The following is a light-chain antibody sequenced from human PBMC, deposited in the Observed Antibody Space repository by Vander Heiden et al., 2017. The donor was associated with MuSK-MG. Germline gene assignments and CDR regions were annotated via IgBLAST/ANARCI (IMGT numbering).Light chain of an antibody. CDR2: NDK. J-gene: IGLJ1*01. CDR1: YIGSKS. V-gene: IGLV3-21*02. Sequence: YVLTQPPSLSVAPGQTARITCGGDYIGSKSVHWYQQKPGQAPILVVYNDKYRPSGIPERFSGSNSGNTATLTISRAEAGDGADYYCQVWDSSSDHYVFGTGTKVTVL. CDR3: QVWDSSSDHYV.